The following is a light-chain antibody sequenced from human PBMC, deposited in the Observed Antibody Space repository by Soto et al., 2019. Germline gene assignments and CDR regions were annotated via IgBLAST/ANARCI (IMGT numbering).Light chain of an antibody. CDR3: QQYGSTPPIT. CDR2: GAS. CDR1: QSVSSSY. J-gene: IGKJ5*01. V-gene: IGKV3-20*01. Sequence: EIVLTQSPGTLSLSPGERATLSCRASQSVSSSYLHWYQQKPVQAPRLLIYGASSRATGIPYRFSGSGSGTDFTLPISRMEPEDFSVYYCQQYGSTPPITFGQGTRLEIK.